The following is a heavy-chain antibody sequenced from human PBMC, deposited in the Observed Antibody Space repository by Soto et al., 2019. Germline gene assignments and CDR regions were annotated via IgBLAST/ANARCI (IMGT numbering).Heavy chain of an antibody. D-gene: IGHD2-2*01. Sequence: GESLKISCKGSGYSFTSYWISWVRQMPGKGLEWMGRIDPSDSYTNYSPSFQGHVTISADKSISTAYLQWSSLTASDTAMYYCARLEDIVVVPAAPPGYYYGMDVWGQGTTVTAP. CDR2: IDPSDSYT. V-gene: IGHV5-10-1*01. J-gene: IGHJ6*02. CDR1: GYSFTSYW. CDR3: ARLEDIVVVPAAPPGYYYGMDV.